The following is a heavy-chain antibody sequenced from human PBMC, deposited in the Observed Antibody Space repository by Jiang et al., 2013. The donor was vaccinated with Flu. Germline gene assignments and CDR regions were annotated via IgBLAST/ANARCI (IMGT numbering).Heavy chain of an antibody. Sequence: QTLSLTCTVSGGSISSGDYYWGWIRQPPGKGLEYIGHIYHSGSAYYSPSLESRVTISVDTSKNQFSLKVRSVTATDTAVYYCARGTDYDVLTGASYLFDYWGQGILVTVSS. CDR3: ARGTDYDVLTGASYLFDY. V-gene: IGHV4-30-4*08. J-gene: IGHJ4*02. CDR2: IYHSGSA. CDR1: GGSISSGDYY. D-gene: IGHD3-9*01.